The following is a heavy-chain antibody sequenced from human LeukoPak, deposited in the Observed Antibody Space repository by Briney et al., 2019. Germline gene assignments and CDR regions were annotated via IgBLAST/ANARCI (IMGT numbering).Heavy chain of an antibody. CDR2: TYYRSRWYN. J-gene: IGHJ4*02. V-gene: IGHV6-1*01. CDR3: ARGAWNAFDY. CDR1: GDSVSSNGVA. Sequence: SQTLSLTCAISGDSVSSNGVAWNWIRQSPSRGLGWLGRTYYRSRWYNEYAVSVKSRIAINADTSKNQFSLQLNSVTPEDTAMYYCARGAWNAFDYWGQGTLVTVSS. D-gene: IGHD1-1*01.